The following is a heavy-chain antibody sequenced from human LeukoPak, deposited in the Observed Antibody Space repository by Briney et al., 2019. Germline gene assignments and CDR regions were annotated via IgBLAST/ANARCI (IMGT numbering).Heavy chain of an antibody. V-gene: IGHV3-53*01. CDR1: GFTVSSNY. CDR3: AREAQSSGYSTSGFYDYYYMDV. D-gene: IGHD3-22*01. J-gene: IGHJ6*03. Sequence: EAGGSLRLSCAASGFTVSSNYMSWVRQAPGKGLEWVSVLYSGGNTYYRASVKGRFTISREHTKNTVYIQMNSLRAEDTAVYYCAREAQSSGYSTSGFYDYYYMDVWGKGTTVTISS. CDR2: LYSGGNT.